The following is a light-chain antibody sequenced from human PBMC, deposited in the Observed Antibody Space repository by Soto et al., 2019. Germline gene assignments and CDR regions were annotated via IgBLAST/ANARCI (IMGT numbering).Light chain of an antibody. CDR1: SSDIGTYDH. Sequence: QSVLTQPASVSGSPGQSITISCSGTSSDIGTYDHVAWFQQFPGKTPKLVIYSVSDRPSGVSYRFSGSKSGNTASLTISGRQADDEADYYCISYTVSRSYVFGTGTKVTVL. CDR2: SVS. J-gene: IGLJ1*01. CDR3: ISYTVSRSYV. V-gene: IGLV2-14*01.